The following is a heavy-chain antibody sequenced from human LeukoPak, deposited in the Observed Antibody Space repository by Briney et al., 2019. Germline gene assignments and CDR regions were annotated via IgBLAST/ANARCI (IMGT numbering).Heavy chain of an antibody. V-gene: IGHV4-30-4*01. D-gene: IGHD3-16*02. J-gene: IGHJ4*02. Sequence: SETLSLTCTVSGGSISSGDYYWSWIRQPPGKGLEWIGYIYYSGSTYYNPSLKSRVTISADTSKNQFSLKLSSVTAADTAVYYCAREAMITFGGVIHWGQGTLVTVSS. CDR3: AREAMITFGGVIH. CDR1: GGSISSGDYY. CDR2: IYYSGST.